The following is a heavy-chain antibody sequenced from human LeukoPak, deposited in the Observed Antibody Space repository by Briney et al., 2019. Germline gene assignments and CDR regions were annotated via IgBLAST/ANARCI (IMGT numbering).Heavy chain of an antibody. CDR3: ARREILTGHYFDY. D-gene: IGHD3-9*01. Sequence: GGSLRLSCAVSGFTFNSYWMNWVRQAPGKGLEWVANIKEDGSENYYMDSVKGRFTISRDNAKSSLYLQMNSLRAEDTAVYYCARREILTGHYFDYWGQGTLVTVSS. CDR1: GFTFNSYW. J-gene: IGHJ4*02. CDR2: IKEDGSEN. V-gene: IGHV3-7*01.